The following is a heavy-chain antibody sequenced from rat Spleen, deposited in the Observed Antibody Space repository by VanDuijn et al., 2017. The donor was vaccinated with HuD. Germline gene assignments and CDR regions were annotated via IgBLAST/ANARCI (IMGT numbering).Heavy chain of an antibody. CDR3: ARDNTYKAY. Sequence: EVQLQESGPGLVKPSQSLSLTCSVTFYSITSSYRWSWIRKFPGNKLEWMGYIDSAGSTKYNPSLKSRIPITRDTSKNQFFLQVNSVTTEDTATYYCARDNTYKAYWGQGVMVTVSS. V-gene: IGHV3-3*01. J-gene: IGHJ2*01. D-gene: IGHD1-10*01. CDR1: FYSITSSYR. CDR2: IDSAGST.